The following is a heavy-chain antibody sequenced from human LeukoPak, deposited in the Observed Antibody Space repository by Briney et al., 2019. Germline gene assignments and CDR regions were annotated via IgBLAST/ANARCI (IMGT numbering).Heavy chain of an antibody. CDR3: ARDKKFVGWHHGNSVGY. Sequence: ASVKVSCKASGYTFVTYGISWVRQAPGQGLQWMGWINPHKGNTNYAQNFQNRVTMTTDTSTNTAYMELRSLRPDDTAVYYCARDKKFVGWHHGNSVGYWGQGTLVTVSS. CDR2: INPHKGNT. J-gene: IGHJ4*02. D-gene: IGHD4-23*01. V-gene: IGHV1-18*01. CDR1: GYTFVTYG.